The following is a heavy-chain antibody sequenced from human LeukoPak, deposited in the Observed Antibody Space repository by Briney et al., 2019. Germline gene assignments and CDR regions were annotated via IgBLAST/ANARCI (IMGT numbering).Heavy chain of an antibody. CDR1: GFTFSDYY. D-gene: IGHD3-10*02. CDR2: ISSSGTTI. V-gene: IGHV3-11*04. CDR3: AELGITMIGGV. Sequence: GGSLRLSCAASGFTFSDYYMSWIRQAPGKGLEWVSYISSSGTTIYYADSVKGRFAISRDNAKDSLYLQMNSLRAEDTAVYYCAELGITMIGGVWGKGTTVTISS. J-gene: IGHJ6*04.